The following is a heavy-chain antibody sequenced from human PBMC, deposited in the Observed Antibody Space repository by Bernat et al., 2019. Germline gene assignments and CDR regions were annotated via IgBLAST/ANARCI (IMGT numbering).Heavy chain of an antibody. Sequence: EVQLVESGGGLVQPGGSLRLSCAASGFTFSRYWMHWVRQAPGKGLVWVSRINSDGSNTNYADSVKGRFTISRDNAKNTLYLQMNNLRGEDTALYYCAKYRETGTQSIYDYGGQGILVSVSS. CDR2: INSDGSNT. D-gene: IGHD3-3*01. J-gene: IGHJ4*02. CDR1: GFTFSRYW. CDR3: AKYRETGTQSIYDY. V-gene: IGHV3-74*01.